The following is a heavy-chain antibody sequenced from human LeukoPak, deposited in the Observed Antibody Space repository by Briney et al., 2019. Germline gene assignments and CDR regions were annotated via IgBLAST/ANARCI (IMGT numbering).Heavy chain of an antibody. CDR2: ISWNSGSI. V-gene: IGHV3-23*01. J-gene: IGHJ4*02. D-gene: IGHD3-3*01. CDR1: GFTFSSYA. Sequence: GGSLRLSCAASGFTFSSYAMHWVRHAPGKGLEWVSGISWNSGSIGYADSVKGRFTISRDNSKNTLYLQMNSLRAEDTAVYYCANLYYDFWSGPDHWGQGTLVTVSS. CDR3: ANLYYDFWSGPDH.